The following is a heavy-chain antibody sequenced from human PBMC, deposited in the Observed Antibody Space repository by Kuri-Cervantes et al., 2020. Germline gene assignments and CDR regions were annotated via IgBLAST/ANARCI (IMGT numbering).Heavy chain of an antibody. CDR1: GYTFIRYY. Sequence: ASVKVSCKASGYTFIRYYMHWVRQAPGQGLEWMGIINPSGGITSYTQNFQGRVTMTRDTSTSTVYMELSSLRSEDTAVYYCARAPMYYDFWSGYSDYYYYMDVWGKGTTVTVSS. CDR3: ARAPMYYDFWSGYSDYYYYMDV. J-gene: IGHJ6*03. V-gene: IGHV1-46*01. CDR2: INPSGGIT. D-gene: IGHD3-3*01.